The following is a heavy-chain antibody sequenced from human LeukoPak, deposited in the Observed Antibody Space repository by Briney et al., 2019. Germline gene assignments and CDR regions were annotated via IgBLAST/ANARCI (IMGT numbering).Heavy chain of an antibody. D-gene: IGHD3-22*01. V-gene: IGHV1-2*02. CDR3: ARVEGGWDSSGYYFEYFQH. J-gene: IGHJ1*01. CDR2: INPNSGGT. Sequence: GASVKVSCKASGYTFTGYCMHWVRQAPGQGLEWMGWINPNSGGTNYAQKFQGRVTMTRDTSISTAYMELSRLRSDDTAVYYCARVEGGWDSSGYYFEYFQHWGQGTLVTVSS. CDR1: GYTFTGYC.